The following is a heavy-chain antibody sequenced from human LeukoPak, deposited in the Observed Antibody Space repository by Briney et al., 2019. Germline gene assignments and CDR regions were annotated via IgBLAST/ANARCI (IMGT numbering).Heavy chain of an antibody. J-gene: IGHJ4*02. D-gene: IGHD3-10*01. Sequence: PGGSLRLSCAASGFTFSSYSMNWVRQAPGKGLEWVSSISSSSSYIYYADSVKGRFTISRDNSKNTLYLQMDSLRAEDTAVYYCASQMVRGDPFDYWGQGTLVTVSS. V-gene: IGHV3-21*04. CDR1: GFTFSSYS. CDR3: ASQMVRGDPFDY. CDR2: ISSSSSYI.